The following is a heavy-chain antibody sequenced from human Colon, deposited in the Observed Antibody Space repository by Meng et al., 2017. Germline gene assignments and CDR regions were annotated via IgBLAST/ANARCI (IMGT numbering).Heavy chain of an antibody. V-gene: IGHV4-34*02. D-gene: IGHD1-14*01. CDR3: ARGQDHAKTGY. CDR1: GGSSSNNY. Sequence: QVQLQQWGAGLLKPSETLSLPCAVYGGSSSNNYWSWIRQPPGKGLEWIGEVTQTEGTNYNPSLESRVTISVDMSKNQFPLKLSSVTAADTAVYFCARGQDHAKTGYWGQGTLVTVSS. J-gene: IGHJ4*02. CDR2: VTQTEGT.